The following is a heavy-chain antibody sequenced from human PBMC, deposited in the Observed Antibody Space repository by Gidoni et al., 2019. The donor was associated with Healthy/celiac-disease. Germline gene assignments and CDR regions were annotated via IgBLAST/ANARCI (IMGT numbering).Heavy chain of an antibody. CDR2: IIPIFGTA. CDR1: GGTFSSYA. V-gene: IGHV1-69*06. D-gene: IGHD1-7*01. CDR3: ASHGAFSGTTILFGPRWFDP. Sequence: EVKKPGSSVKVSCKASGGTFSSYAISWVRQAPGQGLEWMGGIIPIFGTANYAQKFQGRVTITADKSTSTAYMELSSLRSEDTAVYYCASHGAFSGTTILFGPRWFDPWGQGTLVTVSS. J-gene: IGHJ5*02.